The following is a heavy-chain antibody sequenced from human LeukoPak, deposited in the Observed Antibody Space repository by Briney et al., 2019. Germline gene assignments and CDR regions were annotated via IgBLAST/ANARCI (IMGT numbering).Heavy chain of an antibody. CDR3: ARPPSYYDFWSGYREAFDY. Sequence: ASVKVSCKASGYTFASYDINWVRQATGQGLEWMGWMNPNSGNTGYAQKFQGRVAMTRNTSISTAYMELSSLRSEDTAVYYCARPPSYYDFWSGYREAFDYWGQGTLVTVSS. J-gene: IGHJ4*02. D-gene: IGHD3-3*01. CDR1: GYTFASYD. CDR2: MNPNSGNT. V-gene: IGHV1-8*01.